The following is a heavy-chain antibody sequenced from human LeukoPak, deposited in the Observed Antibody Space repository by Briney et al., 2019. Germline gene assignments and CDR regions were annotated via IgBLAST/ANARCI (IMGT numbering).Heavy chain of an antibody. Sequence: GGSLRLSCAASGFTFSSYGMHWVRQAPGKGLEWVAVISNDGSNKYYADSVKGRFTISRDNSKNTLYLQMNSLRAEDTAVYYCAEGVGSSSWYGGYYYYYGMDVWGQGTTVTVSS. CDR2: ISNDGSNK. CDR1: GFTFSSYG. J-gene: IGHJ6*02. V-gene: IGHV3-30*18. D-gene: IGHD6-13*01. CDR3: AEGVGSSSWYGGYYYYYGMDV.